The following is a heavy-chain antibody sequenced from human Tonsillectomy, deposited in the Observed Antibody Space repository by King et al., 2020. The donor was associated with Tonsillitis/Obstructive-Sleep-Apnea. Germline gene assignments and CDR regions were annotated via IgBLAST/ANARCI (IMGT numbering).Heavy chain of an antibody. CDR1: GFSFSSYA. J-gene: IGHJ6*03. CDR2: ISGGGGRT. D-gene: IGHD1-26*01. CDR3: AKPYTTYYDHYMDV. Sequence: VQLVESGGGLVQPGGSLRLSCAVSGFSFSSYAMNWVRQAPGKGLEWVSGISGGGGRTYYADSVKGRFSIYRDNSKNTLYLQMNSLRAEDTAVYYCAKPYTTYYDHYMDVWGKGPTVTVSS. V-gene: IGHV3-23*04.